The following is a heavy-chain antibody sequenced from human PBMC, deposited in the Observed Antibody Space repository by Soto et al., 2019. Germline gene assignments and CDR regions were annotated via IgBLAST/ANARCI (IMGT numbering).Heavy chain of an antibody. CDR1: GGSISSGDYY. CDR2: IYYSGST. V-gene: IGHV4-31*03. D-gene: IGHD5-12*01. J-gene: IGHJ4*02. CDR3: ARDRWGYVGFDY. Sequence: QVQLQESGPGLVKPSQTLSLTCTFSGGSISSGDYYWGWIRPHPGKGLEWIGYIYYSGSTYYNPSLKSRITRSVDTSKNHCSRKLSSVTAAGPAVYYGARDRWGYVGFDYWGQGTLVTVSS.